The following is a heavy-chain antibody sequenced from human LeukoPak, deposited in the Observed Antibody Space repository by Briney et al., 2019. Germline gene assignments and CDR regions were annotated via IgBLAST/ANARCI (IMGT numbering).Heavy chain of an antibody. CDR3: ARDHSLLYSSSWRDHSFDY. J-gene: IGHJ4*02. CDR1: GFTFSSYS. V-gene: IGHV3-48*01. D-gene: IGHD6-13*01. Sequence: GGSLRLSCAASGFTFSSYSMNWVRQAPGKGLEWVSYISSSSSTIYYADSVKGRFTISRDNAKNSLYLQMNSLRAEDTAVYYCARDHSLLYSSSWRDHSFDYWGQGTLVTVSS. CDR2: ISSSSSTI.